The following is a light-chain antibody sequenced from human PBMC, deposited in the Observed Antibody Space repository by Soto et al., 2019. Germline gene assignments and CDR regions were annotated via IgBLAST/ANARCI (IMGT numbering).Light chain of an antibody. V-gene: IGKV1-39*01. CDR1: QNIATF. CDR3: QQSYGNPG. CDR2: ATS. J-gene: IGKJ3*01. Sequence: DIQMTQSPSSLSASVGDRVTITCRASQNIATFLNWYHHKPGEAPKLLIYATSRLQSGVPSRFSGSGSGTDFTLTITSLQPEDFGTYYCQQSYGNPGFAPGTKVDIK.